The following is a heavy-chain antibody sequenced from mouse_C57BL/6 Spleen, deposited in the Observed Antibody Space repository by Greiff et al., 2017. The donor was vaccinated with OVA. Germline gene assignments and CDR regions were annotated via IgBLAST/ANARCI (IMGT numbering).Heavy chain of an antibody. CDR3: TKQPVDY. Sequence: VQLKESGAELVRPGASVKLSCTASGFNIKDDYMHWVKQRPEQGLEWIGWIDPENGDTEYASKFQGKATITADTSSNTAYLQLSSLTSEDTAVYYCTKQPVDYWGQGTTLTVSS. CDR2: IDPENGDT. V-gene: IGHV14-4*01. D-gene: IGHD3-1*01. J-gene: IGHJ2*01. CDR1: GFNIKDDY.